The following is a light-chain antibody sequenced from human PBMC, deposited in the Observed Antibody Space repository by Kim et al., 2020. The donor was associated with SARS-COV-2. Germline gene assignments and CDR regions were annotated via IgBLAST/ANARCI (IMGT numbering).Light chain of an antibody. Sequence: SASTGDRVTITCRARQGISSYLARYQQKPGKAPKLLIYAASTLQSGVPSRFSGSGSGTDFTLTISCLQSEDFATYYCQQYYSYPYTFGQGTKLEI. V-gene: IGKV1-8*01. CDR3: QQYYSYPYT. CDR1: QGISSY. J-gene: IGKJ2*01. CDR2: AAS.